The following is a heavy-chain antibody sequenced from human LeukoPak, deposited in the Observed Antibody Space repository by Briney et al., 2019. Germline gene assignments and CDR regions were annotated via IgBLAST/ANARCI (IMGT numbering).Heavy chain of an antibody. CDR2: ISGSGGST. Sequence: PGGSLRLSCAASGFTFSSYAMSWVRQAPGKGLEWVSAISGSGGSTYYADSVKGRFTISRDNSKNTLYLQTNSLRAEDTAVYYCAKGMNTFGGVIALDAFDIWGQGTMVTVSS. J-gene: IGHJ3*02. D-gene: IGHD3-16*02. V-gene: IGHV3-23*01. CDR3: AKGMNTFGGVIALDAFDI. CDR1: GFTFSSYA.